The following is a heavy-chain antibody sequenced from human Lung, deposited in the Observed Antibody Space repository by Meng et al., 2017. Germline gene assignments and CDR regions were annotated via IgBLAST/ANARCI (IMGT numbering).Heavy chain of an antibody. J-gene: IGHJ4*02. D-gene: IGHD4-11*01. CDR2: INHSGST. V-gene: IGHV4-34*01. CDR3: ARGPTTMAHDFDY. CDR1: GGSFSDYY. Sequence: ARVQQWGAGLLTPSGPLSLTCVVSGGSFSDYYWSWIRQPPGKGLEWIGEINHSGSTNYNPSLESRATISVDTSQNNLSLKLSSVTAADSAVYYCARGPTTMAHDFDYWGQGTLVTVSS.